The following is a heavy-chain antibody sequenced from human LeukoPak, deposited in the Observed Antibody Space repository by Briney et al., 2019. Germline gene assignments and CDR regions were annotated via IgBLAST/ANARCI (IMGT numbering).Heavy chain of an antibody. CDR2: IHAGNENT. CDR1: GYTFSRYG. V-gene: IGHV1-3*01. Sequence: GASVKVSCKTSGYTFSRYGMHWVRQAPGQRLEWMGWIHAGNENTKYSQKFQGRVSITRDTSASTAYMELSSLTSEDTAVYYCARDLYGDYFDYWGQGTLVTVSS. CDR3: ARDLYGDYFDY. J-gene: IGHJ4*02. D-gene: IGHD3-16*01.